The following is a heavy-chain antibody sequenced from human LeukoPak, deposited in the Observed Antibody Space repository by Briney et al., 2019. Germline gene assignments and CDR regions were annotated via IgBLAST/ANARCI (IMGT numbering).Heavy chain of an antibody. V-gene: IGHV3-30-3*01. CDR3: AREPAAAGTSSSDDY. D-gene: IGHD6-13*01. J-gene: IGHJ4*02. Sequence: GGSLRLSCAASGFTVSSNYMSWVRQAPGKGLEWVGVISYDGSNKYYADSVKGRFTISRDNSKNTLYLQMNSLRAEDTAVYYCAREPAAAGTSSSDDYWGQGTLVTVSS. CDR1: GFTVSSNY. CDR2: ISYDGSNK.